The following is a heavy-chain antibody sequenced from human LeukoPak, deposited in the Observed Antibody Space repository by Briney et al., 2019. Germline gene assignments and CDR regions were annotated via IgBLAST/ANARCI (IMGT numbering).Heavy chain of an antibody. CDR1: AGSISISSAY. CDR2: IYYSKNT. D-gene: IGHD5-18*01. J-gene: IGHJ4*02. Sequence: SETRSLTSTVSAGSISISSAYWGWIRHPPGNGLEWIGSIYYSKNTYYNPSLKSRVTISADTSKNQFSLTLGSVSATDTAVYYCVSPRGFSYGYFDYWGQGTLVTVSA. CDR3: VSPRGFSYGYFDY. V-gene: IGHV4-39*01.